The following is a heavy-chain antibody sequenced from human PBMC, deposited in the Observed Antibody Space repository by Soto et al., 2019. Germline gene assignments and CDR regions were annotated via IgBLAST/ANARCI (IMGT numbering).Heavy chain of an antibody. CDR2: IYYSGST. J-gene: IGHJ4*02. CDR1: GGSISSGGYY. Sequence: SDTLSLTCAVSGGSISSGGYYWSWIRQHPGKGLEWIGYIYYSGSTYYNPSLKSRVTISVDTSKNQFSLKLSSVTAADTAVYYCARAYYDSSGYLDYWGQGTLVTVSS. V-gene: IGHV4-31*11. D-gene: IGHD3-22*01. CDR3: ARAYYDSSGYLDY.